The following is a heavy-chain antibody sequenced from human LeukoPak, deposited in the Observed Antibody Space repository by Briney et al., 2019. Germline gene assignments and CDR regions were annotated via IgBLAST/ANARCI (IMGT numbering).Heavy chain of an antibody. CDR3: AKIGVIGKWYYDI. J-gene: IGHJ2*01. Sequence: AGGSLRLSCAASGFSFSSHGMSWVRQARGKGPEWVSSISSGSDYTFYADSVKGRFIVSRDNSKNTLYLQTYSLRAGDTAVYYCAKIGVIGKWYYDIWGRGTLVTVSS. CDR2: ISSGSDYT. V-gene: IGHV3-23*01. D-gene: IGHD3-10*01. CDR1: GFSFSSHG.